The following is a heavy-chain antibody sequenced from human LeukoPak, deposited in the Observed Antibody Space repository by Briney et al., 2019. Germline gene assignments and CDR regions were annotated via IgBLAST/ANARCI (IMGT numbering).Heavy chain of an antibody. CDR3: ARFVRGSYYVRYYFDY. CDR2: INHSGST. D-gene: IGHD1-26*01. CDR1: GVSFSCYY. Sequence: SEPLSLTCAVYGVSFSCYYWRWLRQPPGKALEWIGEINHSGSTNYNPSLKSRDTISVDTAKIQFSLKLSSVTAADTAVYYYARFVRGSYYVRYYFDYWGQGTLVTVSS. V-gene: IGHV4-34*01. J-gene: IGHJ4*02.